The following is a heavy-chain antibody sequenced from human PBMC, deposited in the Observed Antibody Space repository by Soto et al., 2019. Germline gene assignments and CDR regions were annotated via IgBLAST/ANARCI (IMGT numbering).Heavy chain of an antibody. D-gene: IGHD2-2*01. CDR1: GFTSSSYE. J-gene: IGHJ6*02. CDR3: ARDLYMGVVPAAGGYYYGMAV. V-gene: IGHV3-48*03. Sequence: PGGSLRLSCAASGFTSSSYEMNWVRQAPGKGLEWVSYISSSGSTIYYADSVKGRFTISRDNAKNSLYLQMNSLRAEDTAVYYCARDLYMGVVPAAGGYYYGMAVWGQGTTVTVFS. CDR2: ISSSGSTI.